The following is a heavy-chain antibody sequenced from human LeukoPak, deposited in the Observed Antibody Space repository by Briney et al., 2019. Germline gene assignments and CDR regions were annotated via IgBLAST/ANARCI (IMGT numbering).Heavy chain of an antibody. CDR2: IYYSGST. V-gene: IGHV4-59*01. CDR3: ARHSDVWFGELLANFDY. Sequence: SETLSLTCTVSGSSISSYYWSWIRQPPGKGLEWIGYIYYSGSTNYNPSLKSRVTISVDTSKNQFSLKLSSVTAADTAVYYCARHSDVWFGELLANFDYWGQGTLVTVSS. D-gene: IGHD3-10*01. J-gene: IGHJ4*02. CDR1: GSSISSYY.